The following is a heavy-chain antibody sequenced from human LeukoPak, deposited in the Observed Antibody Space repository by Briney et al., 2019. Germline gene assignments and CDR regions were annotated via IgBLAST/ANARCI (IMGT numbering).Heavy chain of an antibody. CDR1: GFTFSSYS. CDR3: AKDMSGGDCPDY. J-gene: IGHJ4*02. Sequence: GGSLRLSCAASGFTFSSYSMNWVRQAPGKGLEWVSSISSSSSYIYYADSVKGRFTISRDNAKNSLYLQMNSLRAEDTAVYYCAKDMSGGDCPDYWGQGTLVTVSS. D-gene: IGHD2-21*02. V-gene: IGHV3-21*01. CDR2: ISSSSSYI.